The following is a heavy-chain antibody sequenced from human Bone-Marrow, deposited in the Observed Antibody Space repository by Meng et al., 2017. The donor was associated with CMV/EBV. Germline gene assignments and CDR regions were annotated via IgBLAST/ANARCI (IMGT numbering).Heavy chain of an antibody. CDR3: ARGRTAAGETTTTFDY. Sequence: VRLKQWVAVRFKTWGTRSLTSVVYGGSFGGYSRSGSRLPPGKGLGWIGENTHSGDTNYNPSLKSRVTISVDTSTNQFSLKLRSVTAADTAVYYCARGRTAAGETTTTFDYWGQGTLVTVSS. J-gene: IGHJ4*02. V-gene: IGHV4-34*01. D-gene: IGHD6-13*01. CDR1: GGSFGGYS. CDR2: NTHSGDT.